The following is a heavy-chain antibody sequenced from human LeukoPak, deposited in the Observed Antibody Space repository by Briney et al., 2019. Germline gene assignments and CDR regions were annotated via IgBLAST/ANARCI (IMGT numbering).Heavy chain of an antibody. D-gene: IGHD1-14*01. CDR3: ARDRKYYYHMDV. Sequence: PSETLSLTCTVSGGSISSGTYYWAWIRQPPGKGLEWIGTIYHSGSTYYNPSLKSRVTISVDTSKNQFSLNLTSLTAADTAVYYCARDRKYYYHMDVWGKGTTVTISS. CDR1: GGSISSGTYY. J-gene: IGHJ6*03. V-gene: IGHV4-39*07. CDR2: IYHSGST.